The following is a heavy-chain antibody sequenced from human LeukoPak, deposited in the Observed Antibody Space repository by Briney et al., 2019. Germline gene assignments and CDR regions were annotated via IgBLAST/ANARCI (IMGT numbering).Heavy chain of an antibody. J-gene: IGHJ2*01. CDR2: ISINGDST. Sequence: GGSLRLSCAASGFTFNTYRMHWVRQAPGKGLEYVSGISINGDSTYYVNSVKGRFTISRDNSKYTLDLQMNSLRVEDSGMYYCAKDRTVVPLAYWYFDLWGRGTLVTVSS. CDR1: GFTFNTYR. V-gene: IGHV3-64*01. CDR3: AKDRTVVPLAYWYFDL. D-gene: IGHD2-2*01.